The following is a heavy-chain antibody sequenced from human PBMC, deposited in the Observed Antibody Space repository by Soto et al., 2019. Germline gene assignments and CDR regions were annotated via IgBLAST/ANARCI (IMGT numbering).Heavy chain of an antibody. V-gene: IGHV1-69*13. CDR2: IIPIFGTA. CDR1: GGTFSSYA. J-gene: IGHJ4*02. CDR3: AIRNVVVTGPFGY. Sequence: GASVKVSCKASGGTFSSYAISWVRQAPGQGLEWMGGIIPIFGTANYAQKFQGRVAITADESTSTAYMELSSLRSEDTAVYYCAIRNVVVTGPFGYWGQGTLVTVSS. D-gene: IGHD2-21*02.